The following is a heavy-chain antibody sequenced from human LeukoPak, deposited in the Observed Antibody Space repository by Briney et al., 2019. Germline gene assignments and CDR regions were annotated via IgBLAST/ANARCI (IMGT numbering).Heavy chain of an antibody. CDR2: ISGSGGST. J-gene: IGHJ4*02. D-gene: IGHD5-18*01. Sequence: GGSLRLSCAASGFTFSSYAMSWVRQAPGKGLEWVSAISGSGGSTYYADSVKGRFTISRDNSKNTLYLQMNSLRAEDTAVYYCAKDGGYSYGYPTDYWGQGTLVTVSS. CDR3: AKDGGYSYGYPTDY. V-gene: IGHV3-23*01. CDR1: GFTFSSYA.